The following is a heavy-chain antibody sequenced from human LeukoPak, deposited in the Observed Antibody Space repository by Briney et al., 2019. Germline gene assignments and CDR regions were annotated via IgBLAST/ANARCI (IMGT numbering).Heavy chain of an antibody. D-gene: IGHD7-27*01. CDR1: GGSFSGYY. CDR2: INHSGST. CDR3: ARADNILGYSDY. J-gene: IGHJ4*02. Sequence: SETLSLTCAVCGGSFSGYYWSWIRQPPGKGLEWIGEINHSGSTNYNPSLKSRVTISVDTSKNQFSLKLSSVTAADTAVYYCARADNILGYSDYWGQGTLVTVSS. V-gene: IGHV4-34*01.